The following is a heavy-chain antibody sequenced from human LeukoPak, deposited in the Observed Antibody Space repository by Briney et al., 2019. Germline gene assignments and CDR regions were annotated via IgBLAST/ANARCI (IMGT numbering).Heavy chain of an antibody. D-gene: IGHD5-18*01. CDR3: ARDRGDSYGYLHY. Sequence: ASVKVSCKASGYTFTGYYMHWVRQAPGQGLEWTGWINPNSGGTNYAQKFQGRVTMTRDTSISTAYMELSRLRSDDTAVYYCARDRGDSYGYLHYWGQGTLVTVSS. J-gene: IGHJ4*02. CDR2: INPNSGGT. V-gene: IGHV1-2*02. CDR1: GYTFTGYY.